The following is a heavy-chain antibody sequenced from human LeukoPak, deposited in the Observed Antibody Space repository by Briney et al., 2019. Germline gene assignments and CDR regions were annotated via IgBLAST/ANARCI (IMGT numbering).Heavy chain of an antibody. D-gene: IGHD6-19*01. CDR2: ISDKGTT. CDR1: GVSINSHY. J-gene: IGHJ4*02. V-gene: IGHV4-59*11. CDR3: ARRDAGWNYCDL. Sequence: SETLSLTCAVSGVSINSHYWSWIRQSPGRGLEWIGHISDKGTTNYNPSLKSRVIISADTSKNHLSLNLTSVLAADTAIYYCARRDAGWNYCDLWGQGILVTVSP.